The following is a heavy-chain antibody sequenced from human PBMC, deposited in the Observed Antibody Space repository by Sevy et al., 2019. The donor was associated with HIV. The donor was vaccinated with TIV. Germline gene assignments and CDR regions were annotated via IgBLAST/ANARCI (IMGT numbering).Heavy chain of an antibody. J-gene: IGHJ6*02. D-gene: IGHD2-2*01. CDR1: GFSFSNYW. V-gene: IGHV3-7*03. Sequence: GGSLRLSCAASGFSFSNYWMSWVRQAPGKGLEWVANIKRDGSEKNYVASVTGRFTISRDNAKTSLFLQMNSLRGEDTAVYYCARDCSSASCLWGMDVWGQGTTVTVSS. CDR3: ARDCSSASCLWGMDV. CDR2: IKRDGSEK.